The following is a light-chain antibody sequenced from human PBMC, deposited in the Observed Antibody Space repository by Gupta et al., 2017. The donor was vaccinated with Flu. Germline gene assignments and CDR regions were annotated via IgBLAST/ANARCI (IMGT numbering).Light chain of an antibody. V-gene: IGKV3-11*01. CDR3: QKRSNWPPYT. CDR2: DAS. J-gene: IGKJ2*01. Sequence: EIELTQSPATLSLSPGERATLSCRASQSVSTYLAWYQKKPGQAPRLLIYDASNRATGTPARFSGSGSGTDFTLTISSLEPEDFAVYDCQKRSNWPPYTFGQGTRLEIK. CDR1: QSVSTY.